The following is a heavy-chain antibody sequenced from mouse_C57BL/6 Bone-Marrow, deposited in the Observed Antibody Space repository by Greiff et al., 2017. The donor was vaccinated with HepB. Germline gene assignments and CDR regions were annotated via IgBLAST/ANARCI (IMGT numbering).Heavy chain of an antibody. CDR2: IYPRSGNT. CDR1: GYTFTSYG. CDR3: ARLLRYPFDY. D-gene: IGHD1-1*01. V-gene: IGHV1-81*01. Sequence: VKLQESGAELARPGASVKLSCKASGYTFTSYGISWVKQRTGQGLEWIGEIYPRSGNTYYNEKFKGKATLTADKSSSTAYMELRSLTSEDSAVYFCARLLRYPFDYWGQGTTLTVSS. J-gene: IGHJ2*01.